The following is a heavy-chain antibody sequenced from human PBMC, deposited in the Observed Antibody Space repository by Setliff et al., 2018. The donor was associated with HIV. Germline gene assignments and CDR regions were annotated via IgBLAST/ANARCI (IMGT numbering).Heavy chain of an antibody. Sequence: PGGSLRLSCAASGFIFGNFGLHWVRQAPGEGLEWVTFIRYDGSEKFYADSVRGRFTISRGNSKNKLYLQMNSLRIEDTAIYYCVKGDNFWTGYSTYFEFDPWGQGTLVTVSS. D-gene: IGHD3-3*01. V-gene: IGHV3-30*02. CDR3: VKGDNFWTGYSTYFEFDP. J-gene: IGHJ5*02. CDR2: IRYDGSEK. CDR1: GFIFGNFG.